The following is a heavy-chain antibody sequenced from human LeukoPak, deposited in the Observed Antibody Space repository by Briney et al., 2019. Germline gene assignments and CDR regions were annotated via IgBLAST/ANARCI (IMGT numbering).Heavy chain of an antibody. V-gene: IGHV7-4-1*01. CDR1: GYTFSAYD. CDR2: INTNTGNP. J-gene: IGHJ4*02. D-gene: IGHD6-19*01. CDR3: ARDLAVPGTARGY. Sequence: GASVKVSCKASGYTFSAYDISWMRQAPGQGLEWMGGINTNTGNPTYAQGFTGRFVFSLDSSVSTAYLQIDSVEAEDTAVYFCARDLAVPGTARGYWGQGTLVNVSS.